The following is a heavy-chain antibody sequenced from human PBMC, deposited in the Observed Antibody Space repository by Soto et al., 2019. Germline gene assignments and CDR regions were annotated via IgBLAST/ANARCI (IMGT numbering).Heavy chain of an antibody. Sequence: SLPLSHTKSVAYGSSRGSSYCWGRKRKPPGKGLEWIGSIYYSGSTYYNPSLKSRVTISVDTSKNQFSLKLSSVTAADTAVYYCARRFMTYYYDSSGYYGTAYWGQRTLVTVSS. CDR3: ARRFMTYYYDSSGYYGTAY. V-gene: IGHV4-39*01. D-gene: IGHD3-22*01. J-gene: IGHJ4*02. CDR2: IYYSGST. CDR1: YGSSRGSSYC.